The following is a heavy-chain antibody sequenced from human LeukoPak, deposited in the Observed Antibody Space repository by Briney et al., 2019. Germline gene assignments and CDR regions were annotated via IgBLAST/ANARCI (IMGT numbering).Heavy chain of an antibody. CDR1: GFTFSAYA. D-gene: IGHD1-14*01. CDR2: ISSSSNI. J-gene: IGHJ4*02. V-gene: IGHV3-69-1*01. Sequence: PGGSLRLSCTASGFTFSAYAMNWVRQAPGKGLQWIASISSSSNIFYADSLKGRFTISKDNAKSSLYLQLNSLRAEDTAVYYCARQTMVHGDFDYWGQGTLVTV. CDR3: ARQTMVHGDFDY.